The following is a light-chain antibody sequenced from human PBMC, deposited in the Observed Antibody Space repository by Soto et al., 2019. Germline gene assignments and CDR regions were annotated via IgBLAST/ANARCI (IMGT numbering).Light chain of an antibody. CDR2: AAS. Sequence: AIQMTHSPSSLSASVGDRVTITCRASQGIRNDLGWYQQKPGKAPNLLIYAASSLQSGVPSRFSGSGSGTDFTLTISSLQPEDFATYYCLQDYNYLYTVGQRTKVDIK. CDR1: QGIRND. J-gene: IGKJ2*01. CDR3: LQDYNYLYT. V-gene: IGKV1-6*01.